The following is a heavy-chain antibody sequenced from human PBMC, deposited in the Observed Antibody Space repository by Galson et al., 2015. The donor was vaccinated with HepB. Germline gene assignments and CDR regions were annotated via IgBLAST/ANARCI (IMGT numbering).Heavy chain of an antibody. Sequence: SLRLSCAASGFTVSTNYMSWVRQAPGKGLEWVSVIYSGGSTYYADSVKGRFSISRDNSKNTLYVQMNSLRAEDTAVYYCASSPTSGYWGQGTLVTVSS. CDR1: GFTVSTNY. J-gene: IGHJ4*02. V-gene: IGHV3-66*01. CDR3: ASSPTSGY. CDR2: IYSGGST. D-gene: IGHD3-10*01.